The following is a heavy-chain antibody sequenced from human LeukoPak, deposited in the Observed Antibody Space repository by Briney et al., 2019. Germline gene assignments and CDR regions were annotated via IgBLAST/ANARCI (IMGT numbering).Heavy chain of an antibody. V-gene: IGHV3-23*01. CDR1: GFTFSSYA. Sequence: GGSLRLSCAASGFTFSSYAMSWVRQAPGKGLEWVSAISGSGGSTYYADSVKGRFTISRDNSKNTLYLQMNSLRAEDTAVYYCAKERLLWFGELLSPFATWGQGTLATVSS. CDR2: ISGSGGST. D-gene: IGHD3-10*01. CDR3: AKERLLWFGELLSPFAT. J-gene: IGHJ5*02.